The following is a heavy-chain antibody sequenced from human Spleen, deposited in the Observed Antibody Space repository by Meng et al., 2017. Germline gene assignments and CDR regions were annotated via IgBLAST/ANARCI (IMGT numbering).Heavy chain of an antibody. J-gene: IGHJ4*02. V-gene: IGHV3-11*04. D-gene: IGHD1-26*01. CDR1: GFTFSDSY. CDR2: ISSSGSTI. CDR3: ARDRMGGTRALDH. Sequence: GESLKISCAASGFTFSDSYMSWIRQAPGKGLEWVSYISSSGSTIYYADSVKGRFTISRDNAKNTLYLQMDSLRVEDTAVYYCARDRMGGTRALDHWGQGTLVTVSS.